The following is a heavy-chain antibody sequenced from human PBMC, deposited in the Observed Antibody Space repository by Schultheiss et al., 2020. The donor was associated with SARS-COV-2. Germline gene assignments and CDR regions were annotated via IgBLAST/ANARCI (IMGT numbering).Heavy chain of an antibody. CDR1: GFTFSSYG. CDR2: IWYDGSNK. CDR3: AKDDCSGGTCYPDY. V-gene: IGHV3-33*06. J-gene: IGHJ4*02. D-gene: IGHD2-15*01. Sequence: GGSLRLSCAASGFTFSSYGMHWVRQAPGKGLEWVAVIWYDGSNKYYADSVKGRFTISRDNSKNTLYLQMNSLRAEDTAVYYCAKDDCSGGTCYPDYWGQGTLVTVSS.